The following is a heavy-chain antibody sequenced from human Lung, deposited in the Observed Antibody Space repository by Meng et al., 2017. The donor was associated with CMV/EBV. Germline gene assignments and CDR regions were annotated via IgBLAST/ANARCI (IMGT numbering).Heavy chain of an antibody. CDR2: IYSDGIST. Sequence: GGSLRLXCAVSGINFNTYWMHWVRQVPGKGLVWLSRIYSDGISTRYADSVKGRFTISRDNTKNTLYLQMNGLRAEDTAVYYCAREPGRGAFDIWGQGTRGT. D-gene: IGHD3-10*01. CDR3: AREPGRGAFDI. CDR1: GINFNTYW. V-gene: IGHV3-74*01. J-gene: IGHJ3*02.